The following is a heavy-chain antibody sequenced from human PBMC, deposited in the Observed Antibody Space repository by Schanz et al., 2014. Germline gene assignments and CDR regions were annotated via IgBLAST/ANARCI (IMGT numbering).Heavy chain of an antibody. J-gene: IGHJ3*01. V-gene: IGHV1-69*09. CDR2: IIPIHGIV. CDR3: ATMWGYCTATACQILEVLDV. CDR1: GYTLSAYS. Sequence: QVQLVQSGTQVKKPGASVKVSCKASGYTLSAYSLHWVRQAPGQGLEWMGRIIPIHGIVNYAQRFQDRVRITADKSTSTAYMELSSLRSDDTAVYYCATMWGYCTATACQILEVLDVWGQGTMVTVSS. D-gene: IGHD2-8*02.